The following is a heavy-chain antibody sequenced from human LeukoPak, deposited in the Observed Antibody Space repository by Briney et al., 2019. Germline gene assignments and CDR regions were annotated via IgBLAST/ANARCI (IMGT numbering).Heavy chain of an antibody. J-gene: IGHJ4*02. D-gene: IGHD3-16*01. CDR2: INWNGGST. V-gene: IGHV3-20*04. CDR1: GFTFSSYS. CDR3: ARGDDYVWGSPPYY. Sequence: GGSLRLSCAASGFTFSSYSMNWVRQAPGKGLEWVSGINWNGGSTGYADSVKGRFTISRDNAKNSLYLQMNSLRAEDTALYYCARGDDYVWGSPPYYWGQGTLVTVSS.